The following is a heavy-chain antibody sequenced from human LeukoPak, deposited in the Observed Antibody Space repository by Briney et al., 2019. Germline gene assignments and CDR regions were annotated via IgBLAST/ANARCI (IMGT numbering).Heavy chain of an antibody. CDR1: GFTFSSYS. CDR3: ARDGYYDFWSGYYGEGY. D-gene: IGHD3-3*01. CDR2: ISSSSSYI. V-gene: IGHV3-21*01. Sequence: GGSLRLSCAASGFTFSSYSMNWVRQAPGKGLEWVSSISSSSSYIYYADSVKGRFTISRDNAKNSLYLQMNSLRAEDTAVYYCARDGYYDFWSGYYGEGYWGQGTLVTVSS. J-gene: IGHJ4*02.